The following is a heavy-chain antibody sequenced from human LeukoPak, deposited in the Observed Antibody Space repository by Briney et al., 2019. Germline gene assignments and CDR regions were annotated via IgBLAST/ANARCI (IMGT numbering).Heavy chain of an antibody. CDR1: GYSIRSGYY. Sequence: PSETLSLTCAVSGYSIRSGYYWSWIRQPPGKGLEWIGSLHHTSSTYYNPSLKSRVTMSVDKSNNKSSLKLSSVTAADTALYYVATDRESSAWDLLFDYWGQGILVTVSS. D-gene: IGHD1-26*01. J-gene: IGHJ4*02. CDR3: ATDRESSAWDLLFDY. CDR2: LHHTSST. V-gene: IGHV4-38-2*02.